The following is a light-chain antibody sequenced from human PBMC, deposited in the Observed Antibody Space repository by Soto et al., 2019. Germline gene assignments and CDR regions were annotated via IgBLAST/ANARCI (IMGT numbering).Light chain of an antibody. J-gene: IGKJ1*01. CDR3: QQYSDSSGA. V-gene: IGKV1-5*01. CDR2: DAS. CDR1: ESIRTW. Sequence: DLQMTQSPTTLSASVGDRCTSTCLASESIRTWLAWYQHKPGKARKLLIFDASTLESGVPSRFSGSGSGTDFTLTISSLQPDDFATYYCQQYSDSSGAFGQGTKVDIK.